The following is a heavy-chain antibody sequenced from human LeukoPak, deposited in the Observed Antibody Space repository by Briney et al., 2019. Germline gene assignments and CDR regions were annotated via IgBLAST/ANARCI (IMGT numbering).Heavy chain of an antibody. D-gene: IGHD3-9*01. J-gene: IGHJ4*02. CDR3: AKVRLYYDILTGFDY. CDR1: GFTFSSYG. V-gene: IGHV3-30*18. Sequence: PGGSLRLSCAASGFTFSSYGMHWVRQAPGKGLEWVAVISYDGSNKYYADSVKGRFTISRDNSKNTLYLQMNSLRAEDTAVYYCAKVRLYYDILTGFDYWGQGTLVTVSS. CDR2: ISYDGSNK.